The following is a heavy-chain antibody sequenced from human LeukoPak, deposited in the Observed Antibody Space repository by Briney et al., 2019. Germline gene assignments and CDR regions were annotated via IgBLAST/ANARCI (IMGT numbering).Heavy chain of an antibody. Sequence: ASVKVSCKASGYTFTSYDINWVRQATGQGLEWMGWMNPNSGNSGYAQKFEGRVTITTDTSISTAYMEVTSLRFEDTAMYYRAIHGLSPYAQDAFDFWGQGTMVTVSS. CDR1: GYTFTSYD. CDR2: MNPNSGNS. J-gene: IGHJ3*01. V-gene: IGHV1-8*01. D-gene: IGHD3-16*01. CDR3: AIHGLSPYAQDAFDF.